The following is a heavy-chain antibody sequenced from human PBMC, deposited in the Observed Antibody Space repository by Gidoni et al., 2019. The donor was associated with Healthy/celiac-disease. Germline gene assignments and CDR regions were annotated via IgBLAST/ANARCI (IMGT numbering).Heavy chain of an antibody. V-gene: IGHV2-5*02. Sequence: QITLKESVPTLVKPTQTLTLTCTFSGFSPSPSGVGVGWIRQPPGKALEWLALIYWDDDKRYSPSLKSRLTITKDTSKNQVVLTMTNMDPVDTATYYCAHSQLWFGELLDDYWGQGTLVTVSS. CDR1: GFSPSPSGVG. CDR2: IYWDDDK. CDR3: AHSQLWFGELLDDY. J-gene: IGHJ4*02. D-gene: IGHD3-10*01.